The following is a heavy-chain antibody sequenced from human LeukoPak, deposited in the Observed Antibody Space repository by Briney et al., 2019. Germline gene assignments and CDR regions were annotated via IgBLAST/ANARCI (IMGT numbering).Heavy chain of an antibody. J-gene: IGHJ3*02. Sequence: ASVKVSCKASGYTFTNYDINWVRQATGQGLEWMGYMNSNNGNTGYAQKFQGRVTMTRNTSISTAYMELSSLRSEDTAVYYCAGGKDTMSDAFDIWGQGTMVTVSS. V-gene: IGHV1-8*01. D-gene: IGHD3-22*01. CDR1: GYTFTNYD. CDR2: MNSNNGNT. CDR3: AGGKDTMSDAFDI.